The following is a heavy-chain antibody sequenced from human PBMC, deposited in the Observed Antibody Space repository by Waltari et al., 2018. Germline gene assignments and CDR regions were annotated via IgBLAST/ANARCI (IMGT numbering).Heavy chain of an antibody. Sequence: EVQLVESGGGLVKPGGSLRLSCAASGFTFSSYSMNWVRQAPGKGLEWVSSISGSSSYIYYADSVKGRFTISRDNAKNSLYLQMNSLRAEDTAVYFCARDLDPGAADYWGQGTLVTVSS. D-gene: IGHD1-26*01. CDR3: ARDLDPGAADY. V-gene: IGHV3-21*01. CDR2: ISGSSSYI. J-gene: IGHJ4*02. CDR1: GFTFSSYS.